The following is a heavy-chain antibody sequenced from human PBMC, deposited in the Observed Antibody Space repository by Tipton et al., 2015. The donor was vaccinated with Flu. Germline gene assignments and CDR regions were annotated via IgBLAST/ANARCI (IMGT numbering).Heavy chain of an antibody. J-gene: IGHJ4*02. Sequence: SLRLSCAASGFSFRNVWMSWVRQAPGKGPEWVARIKSMADGGTTNYTAPVKGRFTITRDDFKNTVHPQMNSLKTEDTAAYYCTADVPFYCDSNGHYVSSDHWGQGTLVTVSS. V-gene: IGHV3-15*01. CDR2: IKSMADGGTT. CDR3: TADVPFYCDSNGHYVSSDH. CDR1: GFSFRNVW. D-gene: IGHD3-22*01.